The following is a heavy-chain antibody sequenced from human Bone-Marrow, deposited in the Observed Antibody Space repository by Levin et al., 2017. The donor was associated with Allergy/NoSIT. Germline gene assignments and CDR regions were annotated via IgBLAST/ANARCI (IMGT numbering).Heavy chain of an antibody. CDR3: TRDSRGYSYGPHYYYYYYMDV. CDR1: GFTFGDYA. D-gene: IGHD5-18*01. CDR2: IRSKAYGGTT. Sequence: PGGSLRLSCTASGFTFGDYAMSWFRQAPGKGLEWVGFIRSKAYGGTTEYAASVKGRFTISRDDSKSIAYLQMNSLKTEDTAVYYCTRDSRGYSYGPHYYYYYYMDVWGKGTTVTVSS. J-gene: IGHJ6*03. V-gene: IGHV3-49*03.